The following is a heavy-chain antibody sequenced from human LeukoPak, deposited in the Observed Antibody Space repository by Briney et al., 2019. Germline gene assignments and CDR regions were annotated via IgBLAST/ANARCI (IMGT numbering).Heavy chain of an antibody. Sequence: PSETLSLTCAVYGGSFSGYYWSWIRQPPGKGLEWIGDINHSGSTNYNPSLKSRVTISVDTSKNQFSLKLSSVTAADTAVYYCARGRYFDWLPHSGYFDYWGQGTLVTVSS. J-gene: IGHJ4*02. D-gene: IGHD3-9*01. V-gene: IGHV4-34*01. CDR1: GGSFSGYY. CDR3: ARGRYFDWLPHSGYFDY. CDR2: INHSGST.